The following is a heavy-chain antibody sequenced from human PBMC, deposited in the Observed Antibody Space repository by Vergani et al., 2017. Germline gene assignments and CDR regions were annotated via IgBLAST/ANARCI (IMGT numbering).Heavy chain of an antibody. D-gene: IGHD6-6*01. V-gene: IGHV3-21*01. J-gene: IGHJ6*03. CDR2: ISSSSSYI. CDR1: GFTFSSYS. CDR3: AGAPEQLARYYYYYMDV. Sequence: EVQLVESGGGLVKPGGSLRLSCAASGFTFSSYSMNWVRQAPGKGLEWVSSISSSSSYIYYADSVKGRFTISRDNAKNSLYLQMNSLRAEDTAVYYCAGAPEQLARYYYYYMDVWGKGTTVTVSS.